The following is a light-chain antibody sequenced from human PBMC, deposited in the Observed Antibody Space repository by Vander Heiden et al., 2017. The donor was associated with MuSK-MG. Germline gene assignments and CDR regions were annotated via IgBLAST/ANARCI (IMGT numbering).Light chain of an antibody. CDR1: QSIHNY. J-gene: IGKJ4*01. V-gene: IGKV3-11*01. CDR3: QHRHSCPIT. Sequence: DIVFTQSPAPLSLSPGERATLSCRASQSIHNYLAWYQQKPGQAPRLLIYDASNRATGIPARFSGSGSGTDFTVTISSREPEDFAVYYCQHRHSCPITFGGGTKVDIK. CDR2: DAS.